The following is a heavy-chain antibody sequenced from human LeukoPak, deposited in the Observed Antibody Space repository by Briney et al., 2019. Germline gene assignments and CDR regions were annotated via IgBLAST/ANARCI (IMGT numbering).Heavy chain of an antibody. CDR1: GYTFTNYY. Sequence: GASVKVSCKASGYTFTNYYLHWVRQAPGQGLEWMGIINPSGGSTSYAQKFQGRVTMTRDTSTSTVYMKLSSLRSEDTAVYYCARGPNDYGDYWGQGTLVTVSS. D-gene: IGHD2-8*01. CDR3: ARGPNDYGDY. J-gene: IGHJ4*02. CDR2: INPSGGST. V-gene: IGHV1-46*01.